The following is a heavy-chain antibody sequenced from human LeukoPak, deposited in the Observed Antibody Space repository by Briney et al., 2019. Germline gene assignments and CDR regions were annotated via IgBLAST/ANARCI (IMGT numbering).Heavy chain of an antibody. V-gene: IGHV1-69*13. J-gene: IGHJ4*02. CDR3: ARAPYYYDSSGPIDY. CDR1: GGTFSSYA. D-gene: IGHD3-22*01. Sequence: EASVKVSCKASGGTFSSYAISWVRQAPGQGLEWMGGIIPIFGTANYAQKFQGRVTITADESTSTAYMELSSLRSEDTAVYYCARAPYYYDSSGPIDYWGQGTLVTVSS. CDR2: IIPIFGTA.